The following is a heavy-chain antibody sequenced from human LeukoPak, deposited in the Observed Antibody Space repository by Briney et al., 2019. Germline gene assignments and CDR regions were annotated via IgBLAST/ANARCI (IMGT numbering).Heavy chain of an antibody. Sequence: GASVTVSFKASGYTMTIYTISWVRQASGQGLEWMGWISAYNGNTKYSQQLQGRITVTADTSTGTIYMELRGLTSDDTAMYYCATASSYHDAFDIWGQGTMVTVSS. V-gene: IGHV1-18*01. CDR2: ISAYNGNT. J-gene: IGHJ3*02. CDR1: GYTMTIYT. CDR3: ATASSYHDAFDI. D-gene: IGHD2-2*01.